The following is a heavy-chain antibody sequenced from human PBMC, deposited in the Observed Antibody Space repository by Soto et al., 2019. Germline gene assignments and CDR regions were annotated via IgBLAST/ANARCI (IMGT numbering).Heavy chain of an antibody. V-gene: IGHV1-18*04. J-gene: IGHJ5*01. D-gene: IGHD6-19*01. Sequence: QVQLVQSGAEVKRPGASVMLACKASGYTLTSYGISWVRQAPGQGLEWMGWISTYTGDTNYARKTQGRVTLTTDTATNTAYMELRSLRSDDTAVYYCARGQGQDTGWYAFGSWGQGTLVIVSS. CDR3: ARGQGQDTGWYAFGS. CDR2: ISTYTGDT. CDR1: GYTLTSYG.